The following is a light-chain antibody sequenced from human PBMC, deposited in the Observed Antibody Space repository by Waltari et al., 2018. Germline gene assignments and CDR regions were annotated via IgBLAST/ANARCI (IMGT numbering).Light chain of an antibody. CDR1: QSVSSTY. CDR2: GAS. V-gene: IGKV3-20*01. CDR3: HQYGTSPRT. Sequence: EVVLTQSPVTLSLSQGERATLSCRASQSVSSTYFAWYQKKAGLPPRLLIFGASIRATGIPDRFSGSGSGTEFTLTIDRLEPEDSAVYYCHQYGTSPRTFGQGTKVEIK. J-gene: IGKJ1*01.